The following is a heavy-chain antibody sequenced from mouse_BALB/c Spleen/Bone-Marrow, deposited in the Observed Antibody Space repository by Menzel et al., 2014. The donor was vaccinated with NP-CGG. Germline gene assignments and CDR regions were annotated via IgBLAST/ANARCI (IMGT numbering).Heavy chain of an antibody. Sequence: VQLQQSGAELVKPGASVKLSCTASGFNIKDTYMHWVKQRPEQGLEWVGRIDPANGNTKYDPKFQGKATITADTSSNTAYLQLSSLTSEDTAVYYCARWEYYAMDYWGQGTSVTVSS. J-gene: IGHJ4*01. CDR2: IDPANGNT. CDR3: ARWEYYAMDY. V-gene: IGHV14-3*02. CDR1: GFNIKDTY. D-gene: IGHD4-1*01.